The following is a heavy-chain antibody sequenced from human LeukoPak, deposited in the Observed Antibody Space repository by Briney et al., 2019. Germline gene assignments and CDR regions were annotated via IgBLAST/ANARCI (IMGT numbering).Heavy chain of an antibody. J-gene: IGHJ4*02. Sequence: SQTLSLTCAISGDTVSSNSAGWNWIRQSPSRGLGWLGRTYHRSKWYYDYAVSVKTRITINPDTSKTQLSLQLNSVTPEDTAVYYCARSSYSNSWYVDYWGQGTLVTVSS. CDR2: TYHRSKWYY. CDR1: GDTVSSNSAG. D-gene: IGHD6-13*01. V-gene: IGHV6-1*01. CDR3: ARSSYSNSWYVDY.